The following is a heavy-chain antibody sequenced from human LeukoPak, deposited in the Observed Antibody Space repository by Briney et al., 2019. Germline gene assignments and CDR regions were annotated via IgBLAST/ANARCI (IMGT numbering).Heavy chain of an antibody. V-gene: IGHV4-34*01. D-gene: IGHD2-2*01. J-gene: IGHJ4*02. CDR3: ARSRRYCSSTSCYAGGIFDY. CDR1: GGSFSGYY. CDR2: ISHSGST. Sequence: SETLSLTCAVSGGSFSGYYWSWIRQPPGKGLEWIGEISHSGSTNYNPSLKSRVTISVDTSKNQFSLKLSSVTAADTAVYYCARSRRYCSSTSCYAGGIFDYWGRGTLVTVSS.